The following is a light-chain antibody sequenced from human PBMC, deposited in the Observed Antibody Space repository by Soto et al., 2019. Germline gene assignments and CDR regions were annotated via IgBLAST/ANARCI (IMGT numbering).Light chain of an antibody. CDR1: QSVGTW. CDR3: QQSDTYPLT. CDR2: GAS. J-gene: IGKJ5*01. Sequence: DIQMTQSPSTLSASVGGRVTITCRASQSVGTWVAWYQQKPGKAPKLLIYGASNLESGVPSRFSGSGSGTEFNRTISSLQADDFATYYCQQSDTYPLTFGQGTRLEIK. V-gene: IGKV1-5*01.